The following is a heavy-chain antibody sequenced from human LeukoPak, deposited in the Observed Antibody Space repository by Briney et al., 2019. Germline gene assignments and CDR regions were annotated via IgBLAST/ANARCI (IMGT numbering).Heavy chain of an antibody. D-gene: IGHD2-21*01. CDR1: GGSISSHY. J-gene: IGHJ4*02. CDR3: ARGHIKGFGY. Sequence: PSETLSLTCTVSGGSISSHYWSWIRQPPGKGLEWIGYIYYSGSTNYNPSLKSRVTISVDTSKNQFSLKLSSVTAADTAVYYCARGHIKGFGYWGQGTLVTVSS. CDR2: IYYSGST. V-gene: IGHV4-59*11.